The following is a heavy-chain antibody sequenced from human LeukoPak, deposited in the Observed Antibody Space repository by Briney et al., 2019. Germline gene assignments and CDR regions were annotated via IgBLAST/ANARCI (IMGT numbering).Heavy chain of an antibody. CDR3: ASRRYGSGSYYNEY. V-gene: IGHV7-4-1*02. CDR1: GYTFTSYA. J-gene: IGHJ4*02. CDR2: INTNTGNP. Sequence: ASVKVSCKASGYTFTSYAMNWVRQAPGQGLEWMGWINTNTGNPTYAQGFTGRFVFSLDTSVSTAYLQISSLKAEDTAVYYCASRRYGSGSYYNEYWGQGTLVTVSS. D-gene: IGHD3-10*01.